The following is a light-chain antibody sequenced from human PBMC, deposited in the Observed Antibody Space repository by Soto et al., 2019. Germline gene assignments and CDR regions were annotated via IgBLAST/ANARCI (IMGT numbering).Light chain of an antibody. V-gene: IGKV3-20*01. CDR3: QQYGSSPWT. Sequence: EIVLTQSPGTLSLSPGERATLSCRASQSVSSSYLAWYQQKPGQAPRLLIYGASSRATGVPDRFGGSGSGTDFTLTISRLAPEDFAVYYCQQYGSSPWTFGQGTKVEIK. CDR1: QSVSSSY. CDR2: GAS. J-gene: IGKJ1*01.